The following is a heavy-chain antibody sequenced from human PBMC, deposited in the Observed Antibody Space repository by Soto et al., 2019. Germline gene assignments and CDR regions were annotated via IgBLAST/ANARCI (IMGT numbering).Heavy chain of an antibody. CDR2: IYYSGST. V-gene: IGHV4-31*03. Sequence: TSETLSLTCTFSVVSISSGGYYCSWIRQHPGKGLEWIGYIYYSGSTYYNPSLKSRVTISVDTSKNQFSLKLSSVTAADTAVYYCARTIQLKIEYWGQVTLDIVSS. CDR1: VVSISSGGYY. D-gene: IGHD1-1*01. CDR3: ARTIQLKIEY. J-gene: IGHJ4*02.